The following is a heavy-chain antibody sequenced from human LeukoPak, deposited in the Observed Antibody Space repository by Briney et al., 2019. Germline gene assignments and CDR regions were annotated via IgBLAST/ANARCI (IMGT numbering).Heavy chain of an antibody. Sequence: ASVKVSCKASGYTFTGYYMHWVRQAPGQGLEWMGIINPSGGSTSYAQKFQGRVTMTRDTSTSTVYMELSSLRSEDTAVYYCASLGAYGLLWFGESPWGQGTLVTVSS. CDR3: ASLGAYGLLWFGESP. J-gene: IGHJ5*02. CDR1: GYTFTGYY. CDR2: INPSGGST. D-gene: IGHD3-10*01. V-gene: IGHV1-46*01.